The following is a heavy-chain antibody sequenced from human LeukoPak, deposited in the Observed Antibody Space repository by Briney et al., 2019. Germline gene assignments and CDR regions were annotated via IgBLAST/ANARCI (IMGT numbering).Heavy chain of an antibody. CDR2: IYYSGST. CDR3: ARQGPRLWFGDPPLYYFDY. D-gene: IGHD3-10*01. CDR1: GGSISSSSYY. Sequence: PSETLSLTCTVSGGSISSSSYYWGWIRQPPGKGLEWIGSIYYSGSTYYNPSLKSRVTTSVDTSKNQFSLKLSSVTAADTAVYYSARQGPRLWFGDPPLYYFDYWGQGTLVTVSS. J-gene: IGHJ4*02. V-gene: IGHV4-39*01.